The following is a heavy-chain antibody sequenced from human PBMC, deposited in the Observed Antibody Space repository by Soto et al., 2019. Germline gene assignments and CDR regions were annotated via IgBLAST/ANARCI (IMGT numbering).Heavy chain of an antibody. D-gene: IGHD4-17*01. V-gene: IGHV3-73*01. J-gene: IGHJ4*02. CDR3: TGGYGDYVREY. Sequence: EVQLVESGGGLVQPGGSLKLSCAVSGFTFSGSAMHWVRQASGKGLEWVGRIRSKSNSYATAYAASVKGRFTISRDDSKNTAYLQMNSLKTEDTAVYYCTGGYGDYVREYWGQGTLVTVSS. CDR2: IRSKSNSYAT. CDR1: GFTFSGSA.